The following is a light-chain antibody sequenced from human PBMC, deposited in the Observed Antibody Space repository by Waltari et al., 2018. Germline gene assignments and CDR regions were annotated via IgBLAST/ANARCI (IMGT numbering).Light chain of an antibody. CDR2: DVK. V-gene: IGLV6-57*02. J-gene: IGLJ2*01. CDR3: QSYDDTNHVI. Sequence: FMLTQPLSVSESPGETVTISCTGVSKSVTWFQQRPGSSPIIVLDVKQTPFGFPGRFSGSIDISSKSASLTISGLTSDDEADYYCQSYDDTNHVIFGGGTKLTVL. CDR1: SKS.